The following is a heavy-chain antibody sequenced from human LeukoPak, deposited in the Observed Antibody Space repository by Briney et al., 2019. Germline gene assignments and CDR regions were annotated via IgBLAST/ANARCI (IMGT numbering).Heavy chain of an antibody. V-gene: IGHV4-61*02. J-gene: IGHJ4*02. D-gene: IGHD4-17*01. CDR2: IYTSGST. CDR1: GGSISSSSYY. Sequence: PSQTLSLTCTVSGGSISSSSYYWSWIRQPAGKGLEWIGRIYTSGSTNYNPSLKSRVTISVDTSRNQFSLKLSSVTAADTAVYYCARLGDYGDYVGYWGQGTLVTVSS. CDR3: ARLGDYGDYVGY.